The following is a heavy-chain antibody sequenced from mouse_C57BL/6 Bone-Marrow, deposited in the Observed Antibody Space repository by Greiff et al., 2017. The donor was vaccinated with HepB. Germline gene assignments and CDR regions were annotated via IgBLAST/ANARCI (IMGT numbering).Heavy chain of an antibody. J-gene: IGHJ4*01. V-gene: IGHV2-2*01. D-gene: IGHD2-5*01. CDR2: IWSGGST. CDR3: ASYYSNYYAMDY. Sequence: QVQLQQSGPGLVQPSQSLSITCTVSGFSLTSYGVHWVRQSPGKGLEWLGVIWSGGSTDYNAAFISRLSISKDNSKSQVFFKMNSLQADDTAIYYCASYYSNYYAMDYWGQGTSVTVSS. CDR1: GFSLTSYG.